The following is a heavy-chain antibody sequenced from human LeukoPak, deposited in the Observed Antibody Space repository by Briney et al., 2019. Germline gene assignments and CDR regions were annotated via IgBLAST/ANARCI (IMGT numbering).Heavy chain of an antibody. J-gene: IGHJ3*02. CDR2: INHSGST. Sequence: SETLSLTCTVSGGSISTSSYYWSWIRQPPGKGLEWIGEINHSGSTNYNPSLKSRVTISVDTSKNQFSLKLNSVTAADTAVYYCARTMVRGVIKIALSAFDIWGQGTMVTVSS. CDR3: ARTMVRGVIKIALSAFDI. V-gene: IGHV4-39*07. D-gene: IGHD3-10*01. CDR1: GGSISTSSYY.